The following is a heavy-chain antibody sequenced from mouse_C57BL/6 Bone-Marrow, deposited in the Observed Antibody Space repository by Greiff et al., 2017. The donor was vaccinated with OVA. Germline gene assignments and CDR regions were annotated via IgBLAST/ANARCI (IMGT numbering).Heavy chain of an antibody. CDR3: ARGGPIYAMDY. V-gene: IGHV5-4*03. J-gene: IGHJ4*01. CDR2: ISDGGSYT. Sequence: EVMLVESGGGLVKPGGSLKLSCAASGFTFSSYAMSWVRQTPEKRLEWVATISDGGSYTYYPDNVKGRFTISRDNAKNNLYLQMSHLKSEDTAMYYWARGGPIYAMDYWGQGTSVTVSS. CDR1: GFTFSSYA.